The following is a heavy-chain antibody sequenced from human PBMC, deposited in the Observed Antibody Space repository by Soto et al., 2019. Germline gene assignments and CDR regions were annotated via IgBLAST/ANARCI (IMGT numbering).Heavy chain of an antibody. CDR1: GGSFRGYY. CDR3: ATQAPYSSSPYYYYYLDV. D-gene: IGHD6-6*01. Sequence: SETLSPTCAVYGGSFRGYYWSWIRPSPGKGLEWIGEINHTGSTNYNPSLKSRATISVDTSKNQFSLKLNSVTAADTAVYYCATQAPYSSSPYYYYYLDVWGKGTTVTVS. J-gene: IGHJ6*03. V-gene: IGHV4-34*01. CDR2: INHTGST.